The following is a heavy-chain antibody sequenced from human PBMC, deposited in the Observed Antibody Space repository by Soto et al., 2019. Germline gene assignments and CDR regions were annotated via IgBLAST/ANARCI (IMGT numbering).Heavy chain of an antibody. CDR3: AIDPAMDNYYDYGMDV. J-gene: IGHJ6*02. CDR2: IIPIFGTA. D-gene: IGHD2-2*01. V-gene: IGHV1-69*01. Sequence: QVQLVQSGAEVKKPGSSVKVSCKASGGTFSSYAISWVRQAPGQGLEWMGGIIPIFGTANYAQKFQGRVTITADESTSTASMELSSLRSEDTAVYYCAIDPAMDNYYDYGMDVWGQGTTVTVSS. CDR1: GGTFSSYA.